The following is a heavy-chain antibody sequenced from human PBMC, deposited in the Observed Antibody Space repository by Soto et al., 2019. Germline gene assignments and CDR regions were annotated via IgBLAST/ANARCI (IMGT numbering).Heavy chain of an antibody. J-gene: IGHJ4*02. CDR1: GFPFSDYY. V-gene: IGHV3-11*05. Sequence: QVQLVESGGDLVKPGGSLRLSCAASGFPFSDYYMSWIRQAPGKWLVWVSSISSSSSDTNYAQSVKGRFTISRDNAKNARHLQRTSLRAEDTAVYYCARRRPTGYYNCWGQGTLVTVSA. CDR2: ISSSSSDT. D-gene: IGHD3-9*01. CDR3: ARRRPTGYYNC.